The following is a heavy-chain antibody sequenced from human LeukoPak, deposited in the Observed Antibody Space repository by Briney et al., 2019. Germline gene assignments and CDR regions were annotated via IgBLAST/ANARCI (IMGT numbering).Heavy chain of an antibody. D-gene: IGHD6-13*01. J-gene: IGHJ4*02. V-gene: IGHV4-59*01. Sequence: SETLSLTCTVSGGSISSYYWSWIRQPPGKGREWIGYIYYSGSTNYNPSLKSRVTISVDTSKNQCSLKLSSVTAADTAVYYCARGWSSSCYYWGQGTLVTVSS. CDR1: GGSISSYY. CDR2: IYYSGST. CDR3: ARGWSSSCYY.